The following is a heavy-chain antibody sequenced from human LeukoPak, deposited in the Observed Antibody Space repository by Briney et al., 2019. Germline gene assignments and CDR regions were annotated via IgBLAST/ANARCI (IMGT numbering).Heavy chain of an antibody. CDR3: ATGPVYCSGGNCYAYYFDY. V-gene: IGHV4-34*01. CDR1: GGSFSNYY. CDR2: INHSGST. D-gene: IGHD2-15*01. Sequence: SETLSLTCAVYGGSFSNYYWNWIRQAPGKGLEWIGEINHSGSTNYNPSLKSRVTISVDTSKNQFSLKLSSVTAADTAIYYCATGPVYCSGGNCYAYYFDYWGRGTLVTVSS. J-gene: IGHJ4*02.